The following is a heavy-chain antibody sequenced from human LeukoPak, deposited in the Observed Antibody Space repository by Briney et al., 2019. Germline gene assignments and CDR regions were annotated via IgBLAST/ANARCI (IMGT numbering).Heavy chain of an antibody. V-gene: IGHV4-59*01. D-gene: IGHD1-26*01. CDR3: TRLRWQLVGPYFDY. CDR2: IYSSGNT. J-gene: IGHJ4*02. Sequence: SETLSLTCSFSGGSISTYYWSWIRQSPGKGLEWIGHIYSSGNTDYNSSLKSRVTISVDTSKSQFSLMLSSVTATDTTVYYCTRLRWQLVGPYFDYWGQGILVTVSS. CDR1: GGSISTYY.